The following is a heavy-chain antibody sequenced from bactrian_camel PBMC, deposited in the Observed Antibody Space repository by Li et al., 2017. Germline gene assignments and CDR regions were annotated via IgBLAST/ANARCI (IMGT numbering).Heavy chain of an antibody. Sequence: VESGGGAVQAGGSLKLSCAASGSTYRSRFFMAWFRQAPGKEREGVARIATGSGNTYYADSVKGRFTISQDNAKNTVYLQMNSLKPEDTAMYYCAARGPYCYTKLSVRDFTYWGQGTQVTVS. CDR2: IATGSGNT. CDR1: GSTYRSRFF. D-gene: IGHD2*01. V-gene: IGHV3S40*01. J-gene: IGHJ6*01. CDR3: AARGPYCYTKLSVRDFTY.